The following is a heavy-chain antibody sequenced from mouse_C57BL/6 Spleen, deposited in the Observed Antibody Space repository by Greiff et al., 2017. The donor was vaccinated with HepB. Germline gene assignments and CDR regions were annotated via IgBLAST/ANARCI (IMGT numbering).Heavy chain of an antibody. J-gene: IGHJ1*03. CDR3: AREVSPYWYFDV. Sequence: VHLVESGPELVKPGASVKISCKASGYAFSSSWMNWVKQRPGKGLEWIGRIYPGDGDTNYNGKFKGKATLTADKSSSTAYMQLSSLTSEDSAVYFCAREVSPYWYFDVWGTGTTVTVSS. V-gene: IGHV1-82*01. CDR2: IYPGDGDT. CDR1: GYAFSSSW.